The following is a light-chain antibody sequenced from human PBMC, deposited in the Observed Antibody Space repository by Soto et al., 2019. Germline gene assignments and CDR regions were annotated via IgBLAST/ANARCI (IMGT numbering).Light chain of an antibody. J-gene: IGKJ1*01. CDR2: GTS. V-gene: IGKV3-20*01. Sequence: IAFTQFSCTLFFTPSKRATLYCTAIQSVCSSCLAGLQQKPGQAPRLLIYGTSSRATGPPDRFTGSGSGTDFTLTISRLEPADFAVYYCQEYCGSPLWTFGQGTKVDIK. CDR3: QEYCGSPLWT. CDR1: QSVCSSC.